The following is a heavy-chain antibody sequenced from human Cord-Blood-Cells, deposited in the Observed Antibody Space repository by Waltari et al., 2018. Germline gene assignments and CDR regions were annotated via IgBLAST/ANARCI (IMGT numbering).Heavy chain of an antibody. CDR1: GFTFSSYG. D-gene: IGHD6-13*01. J-gene: IGHJ4*02. CDR3: ATLGGIAAAGAVDY. Sequence: QVQLVESGGGVVQPGRPLRLSCAASGFTFSSYGMHWVRQAPGKGLEWVAVIWYDGSNKYYADSVKGRFTISRDNSKNTLYLQMNSLRAEDTAVYYCATLGGIAAAGAVDYWGQGTLVTVSS. V-gene: IGHV3-33*01. CDR2: IWYDGSNK.